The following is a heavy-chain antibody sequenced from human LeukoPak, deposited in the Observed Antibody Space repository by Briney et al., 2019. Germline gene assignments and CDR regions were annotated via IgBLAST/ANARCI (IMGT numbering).Heavy chain of an antibody. Sequence: GESLKISCKGSGYSFISYWIGWVRQMPGKGLEWMGIIYPGDSDTRYSPSFQGQVTISADKSISTAYLQWSSLKASDTAMYYCARLGYSYGYGNWFDPWGQGTLVTVSS. V-gene: IGHV5-51*01. D-gene: IGHD5-18*01. J-gene: IGHJ5*02. CDR3: ARLGYSYGYGNWFDP. CDR1: GYSFISYW. CDR2: IYPGDSDT.